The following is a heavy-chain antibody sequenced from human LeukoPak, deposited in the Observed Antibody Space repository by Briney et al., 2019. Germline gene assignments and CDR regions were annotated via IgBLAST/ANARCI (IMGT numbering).Heavy chain of an antibody. CDR2: IGPTGFDR. J-gene: IGHJ4*02. CDR3: ATETNGRHYDY. Sequence: GGSLRLSCTTSGLTFSTSGFNWVRQAPGKGLEWVASIGPTGFDRYHADSIKGRFTISRDTANNFLYLKMDSLRAEDTAVYYCATETNGRHYDYWGQGTLLTVSS. CDR1: GLTFSTSG. D-gene: IGHD1-14*01. V-gene: IGHV3-21*06.